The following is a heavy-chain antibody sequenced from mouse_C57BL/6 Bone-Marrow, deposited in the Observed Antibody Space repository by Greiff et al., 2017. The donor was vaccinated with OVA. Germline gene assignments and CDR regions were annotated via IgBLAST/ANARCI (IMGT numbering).Heavy chain of an antibody. J-gene: IGHJ2*01. CDR1: GYTFTSYW. V-gene: IGHV1-61*01. CDR2: IYPSDSET. Sequence: VQLQQPGAELVRPGSSVKLSCKASGYTFTSYWMDWVKQRPVQGLEWIGNIYPSDSETHYNQKFKDKATLTVDKSSSTAYMQLSSLTSEDSAVYYCARGKGLGRDYWGQGTTLTVSS. D-gene: IGHD4-1*01. CDR3: ARGKGLGRDY.